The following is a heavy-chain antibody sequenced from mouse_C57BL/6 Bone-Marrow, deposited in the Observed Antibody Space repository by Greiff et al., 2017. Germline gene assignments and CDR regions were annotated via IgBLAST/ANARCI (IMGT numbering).Heavy chain of an antibody. J-gene: IGHJ4*01. CDR3: ARGASSGYPFYAMDY. Sequence: EVQLVESGGDLVKPGGSLKLSCAASGFTFSSYGMSWVRQTPDKRLEWVATISSGGSYTYYPDSVKGRFTISRDNAKNTLYLQMSSLKSEDTAMYYCARGASSGYPFYAMDYWGQGTSVTVSS. D-gene: IGHD3-2*02. CDR1: GFTFSSYG. CDR2: ISSGGSYT. V-gene: IGHV5-6*01.